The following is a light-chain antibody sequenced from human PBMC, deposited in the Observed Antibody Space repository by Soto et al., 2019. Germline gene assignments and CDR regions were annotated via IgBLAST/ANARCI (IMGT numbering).Light chain of an antibody. CDR2: AAS. Sequence: DIQMTHSPSSLSASVGDRVTITCRASQGIRNDLGWYQQKRGKAPKRLIYAASSLQSGVPSRFTGSAYGNEFTLTITTMQPQDFATYDCQQHNSYPLTFGQGTQVEIK. J-gene: IGKJ1*01. CDR3: QQHNSYPLT. CDR1: QGIRND. V-gene: IGKV1-17*01.